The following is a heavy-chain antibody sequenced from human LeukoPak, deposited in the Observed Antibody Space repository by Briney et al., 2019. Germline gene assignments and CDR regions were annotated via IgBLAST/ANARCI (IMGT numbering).Heavy chain of an antibody. Sequence: GASVKVSCKASGGTFSSYAISWVRQAPGQGLEWMGGIIPIFGTANYAQKFQGRVTITADESTSTAYMELSSLRSEDTAVYYCARDPVAAAGRLALHYGMDVWGQGTTVTVSS. D-gene: IGHD6-13*01. CDR3: ARDPVAAAGRLALHYGMDV. CDR2: IIPIFGTA. V-gene: IGHV1-69*13. J-gene: IGHJ6*02. CDR1: GGTFSSYA.